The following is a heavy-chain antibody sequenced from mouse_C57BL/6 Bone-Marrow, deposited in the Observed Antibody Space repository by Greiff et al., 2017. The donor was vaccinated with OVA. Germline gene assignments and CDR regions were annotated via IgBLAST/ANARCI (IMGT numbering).Heavy chain of an antibody. D-gene: IGHD2-4*01. J-gene: IGHJ1*03. Sequence: QVQLQQPGPELVKPGASVTLSCKASGYTFTSYWMHWVKQRPGQGLEWIGNINPSNGGTNYNEKFKSKATLTVDKSSSTAYMQLSSLTSEDSAVYYCARSGVYYDYDGWYFDVWGTGTTVTVSS. CDR3: ARSGVYYDYDGWYFDV. V-gene: IGHV1-53*01. CDR1: GYTFTSYW. CDR2: INPSNGGT.